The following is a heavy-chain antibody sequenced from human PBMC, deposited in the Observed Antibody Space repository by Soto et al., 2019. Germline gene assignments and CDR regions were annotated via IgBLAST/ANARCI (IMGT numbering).Heavy chain of an antibody. D-gene: IGHD3-3*01. J-gene: IGHJ4*02. Sequence: XGSLILSCLASGFTFTNAWMSWVRQAPGKGLEWVGRIRSKTDGGTADYAAPVKGRFTISRDDSKNTLYMQMNSLKTEDTAVYYCSTERRVNPDYWGLGTLVTVSS. CDR3: STERRVNPDY. CDR1: GFTFTNAW. V-gene: IGHV3-15*01. CDR2: IRSKTDGGTA.